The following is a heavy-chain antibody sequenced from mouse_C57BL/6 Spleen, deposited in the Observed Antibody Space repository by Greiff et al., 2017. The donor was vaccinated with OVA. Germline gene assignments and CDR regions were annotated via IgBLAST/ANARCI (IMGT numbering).Heavy chain of an antibody. V-gene: IGHV4-1*01. D-gene: IGHD1-1*01. J-gene: IGHJ1*03. CDR2: INPDSSTI. CDR1: GVDFSRYW. CDR3: ARPYYGSSYWYFDV. Sequence: AASGVDFSRYWMSWVRRAPGKGLEWIGEINPDSSTINYAPSLKDKFIISRDNAKNTLYLQMSKVRSEDTALYYCARPYYGSSYWYFDVWGTGTTVTVSS.